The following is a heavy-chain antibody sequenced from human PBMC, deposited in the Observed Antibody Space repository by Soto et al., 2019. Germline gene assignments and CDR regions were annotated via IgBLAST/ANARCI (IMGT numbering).Heavy chain of an antibody. CDR2: IYYSGST. CDR1: GGSISSYY. Sequence: SETVSLTCTVSGGSISSYYWSWIRQPPGKGLEWIGYIYYSGSTNYNPSLKSRVTISVDTSKNQFSLKLSSVTAADTAVYYCARHGGYIAARPDNWFDPWGQGTLVTVSS. D-gene: IGHD6-6*01. V-gene: IGHV4-59*08. CDR3: ARHGGYIAARPDNWFDP. J-gene: IGHJ5*02.